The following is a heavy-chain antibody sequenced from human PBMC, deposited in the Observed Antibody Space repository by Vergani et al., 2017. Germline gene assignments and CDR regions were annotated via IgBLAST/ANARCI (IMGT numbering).Heavy chain of an antibody. CDR3: ARATAVVRGEIDY. Sequence: QVQLVESGGGLVKPGGSLRLSCAASGFTFSDYYMGWIRQAPGKGLEWVSYISDSGDIVYYADSVRGRFTISRDNAKNSLFLQMKSLRDEDAAIYYCARATAVVRGEIDYRDQGTLVTVST. J-gene: IGHJ4*02. V-gene: IGHV3-11*01. CDR2: ISDSGDIV. D-gene: IGHD2-21*01. CDR1: GFTFSDYY.